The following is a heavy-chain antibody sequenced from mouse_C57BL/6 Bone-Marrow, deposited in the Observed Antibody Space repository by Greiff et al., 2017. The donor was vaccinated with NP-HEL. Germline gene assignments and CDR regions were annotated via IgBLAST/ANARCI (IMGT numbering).Heavy chain of an antibody. Sequence: EVKVVESGAELVRPGASVKLSCTASGFNIKDDYMHWVKQRPEQGLEWIGWIDPENGDTEYASKFQGKATITADTSSNTAYLQLSSLTSEDTAVYYCTTFDGYYHYAMDYWGQGTSVTVSS. D-gene: IGHD2-3*01. CDR2: IDPENGDT. CDR1: GFNIKDDY. V-gene: IGHV14-4*01. CDR3: TTFDGYYHYAMDY. J-gene: IGHJ4*01.